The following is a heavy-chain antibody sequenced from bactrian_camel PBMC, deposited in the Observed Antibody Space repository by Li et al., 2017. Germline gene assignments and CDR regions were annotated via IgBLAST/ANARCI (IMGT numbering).Heavy chain of an antibody. CDR2: ITADGAI. CDR3: SAHQSPGPCLVPKPVPELFSY. V-gene: IGHV3S53*01. D-gene: IGHD7*01. CDR1: KDVASNYC. J-gene: IGHJ6*01. Sequence: VQLVESGGDSVEAGGSLRLSCTASKDVASNYCMSWFRQAPGKEREAVAGITADGAISYSDSVQGRFTVSKGGARNHLYLQMNNLKTEDTAMYYCSAHQSPGPCLVPKPVPELFSYRGQGTQVTVS.